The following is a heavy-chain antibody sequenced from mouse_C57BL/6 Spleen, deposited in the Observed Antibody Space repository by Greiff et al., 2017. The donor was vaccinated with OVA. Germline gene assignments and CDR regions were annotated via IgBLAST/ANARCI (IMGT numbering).Heavy chain of an antibody. CDR1: GYTFTSYW. D-gene: IGHD1-1*01. V-gene: IGHV1-50*01. Sequence: QVQLKQPGAELVKPGASVKLSCKASGYTFTSYWMQWVKQRPGQGLEWIGEIDPSDSYTNYNQKFKGKATLTVDTSSSTAYMQLSSLTSEDSAVYYCARGYYGSSWNYWGKGTTLTVSS. CDR3: ARGYYGSSWNY. J-gene: IGHJ2*01. CDR2: IDPSDSYT.